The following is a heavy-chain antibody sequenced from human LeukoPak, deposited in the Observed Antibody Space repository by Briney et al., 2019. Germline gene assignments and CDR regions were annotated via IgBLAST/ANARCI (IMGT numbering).Heavy chain of an antibody. J-gene: IGHJ6*03. CDR2: ISAYNGNT. V-gene: IGHV1-18*01. D-gene: IGHD2-2*01. CDR3: TRDRFAVPAYYMDV. Sequence: GASVKVSCKASGYTFTSYGISWVRQAPGQGLEWMGWISAYNGNTNYAQKLQGRVTMTTDTSTSTVYMELSSLRSEDTAVYYCTRDRFAVPAYYMDVWGKGTTVTVSS. CDR1: GYTFTSYG.